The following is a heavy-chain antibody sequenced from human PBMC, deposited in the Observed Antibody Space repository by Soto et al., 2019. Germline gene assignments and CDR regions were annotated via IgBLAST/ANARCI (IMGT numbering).Heavy chain of an antibody. D-gene: IGHD3-16*01. CDR2: IKSKTDGGTT. CDR3: TTDLHKTWGRDY. V-gene: IGHV3-15*07. CDR1: GFTFSNAW. Sequence: EVQLVESGGGLVKPGGSLRLSCAASGFTFSNAWMNWVRQAPGKGLEWVGRIKSKTDGGTTDYAAPVKGRFTISRDDSNNTPYLQMNILKTEDTAVYYCTTDLHKTWGRDYWVHGTLVTVSS. J-gene: IGHJ4*01.